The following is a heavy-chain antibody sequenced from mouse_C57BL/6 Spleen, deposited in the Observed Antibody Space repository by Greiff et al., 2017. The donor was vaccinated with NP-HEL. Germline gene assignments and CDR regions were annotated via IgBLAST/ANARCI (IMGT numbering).Heavy chain of an antibody. V-gene: IGHV1-62-2*01. CDR3: ARQRMPFYGSSYEDAMDY. CDR2: FYPGSGSI. J-gene: IGHJ4*01. D-gene: IGHD1-1*01. Sequence: QVQLQQSGAELVKPGASVKLSCKASGYTFTEYTIHWVKQRSGQGLEWIGWFYPGSGSIKYNEKFKDKATLTADKSSSTVYMELSRLTSEDSAVYFCARQRMPFYGSSYEDAMDYWGQGTSVTVSS. CDR1: GYTFTEYT.